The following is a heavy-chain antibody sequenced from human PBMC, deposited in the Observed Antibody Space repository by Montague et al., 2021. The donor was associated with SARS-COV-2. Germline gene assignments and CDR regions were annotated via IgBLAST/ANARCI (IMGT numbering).Heavy chain of an antibody. Sequence: SLRLSCAASGFTFDDYAMHWVRQAPGKGLEWVSGISWNSGRRDYADSVKGRFTISRDNAKNSLHLQMNSLRPEDTAVYYCAKTFYGSGSSPFVYWGQGTLLTVSS. CDR2: ISWNSGRR. V-gene: IGHV3-9*01. CDR1: GFTFDDYA. CDR3: AKTFYGSGSSPFVY. D-gene: IGHD3-10*01. J-gene: IGHJ4*02.